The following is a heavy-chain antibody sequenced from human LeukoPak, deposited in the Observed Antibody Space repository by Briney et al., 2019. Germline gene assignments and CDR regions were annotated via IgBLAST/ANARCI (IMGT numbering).Heavy chain of an antibody. D-gene: IGHD3-10*01. V-gene: IGHV1-3*01. CDR2: INAGNGNT. CDR1: GYTFTSYA. CDR3: ARDGRRYYGPAGGSPSGSQRSFDP. J-gene: IGHJ6*02. Sequence: GASVKVSCKASGYTFTSYAMHWVRQAPGQRLEWMGWINAGNGNTKYSQKFQGRVTITRDTSASTAYMELSSLRSEDTAVYYCARDGRRYYGPAGGSPSGSQRSFDPWGQGTTVTVSS.